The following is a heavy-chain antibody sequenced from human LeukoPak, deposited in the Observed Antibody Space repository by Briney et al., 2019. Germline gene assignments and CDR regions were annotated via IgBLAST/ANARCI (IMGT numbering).Heavy chain of an antibody. J-gene: IGHJ5*02. CDR3: AKDQKYSSSGPPHGWFDP. CDR1: GFTFSSYA. Sequence: GGSLRLSCAASGFTFSSYAMSWVRQAPGKGLEWVSAISGSGGSTYYADSVKGRFTISSDNSKNTLYLKINSLRAEDTAVYYCAKDQKYSSSGPPHGWFDPWGQGTLVTVSS. V-gene: IGHV3-23*01. CDR2: ISGSGGST. D-gene: IGHD6-6*01.